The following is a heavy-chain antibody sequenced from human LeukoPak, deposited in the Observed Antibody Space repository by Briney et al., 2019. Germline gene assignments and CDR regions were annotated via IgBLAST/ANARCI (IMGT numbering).Heavy chain of an antibody. CDR2: INSKTGGT. V-gene: IGHV1-2*02. J-gene: IGHJ4*02. Sequence: EASVKVSCKASGYTFTGYFIHWLRQAPGQGLEWLGWINSKTGGTNFAQKFAARVFLTRDTSISTAYLDLRRLTSDDTAVYYCASGEAAAAHYWGQGTLVTVSS. D-gene: IGHD2-2*01. CDR3: ASGEAAAAHY. CDR1: GYTFTGYF.